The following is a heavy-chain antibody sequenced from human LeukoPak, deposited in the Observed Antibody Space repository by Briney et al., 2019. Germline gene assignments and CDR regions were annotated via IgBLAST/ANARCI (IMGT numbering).Heavy chain of an antibody. D-gene: IGHD6-13*01. J-gene: IGHJ4*02. CDR3: ATVSSSWPHYYFDY. CDR2: IYYSGST. CDR1: GVSISSSSSY. Sequence: SETLSLTCTVSGVSISSSSSYWAWIRQSPGKGLEWIGNIYYSGSTYYNPSLKSRVTISVDTSKNQFSLKLSSVTAADTAVYYCATVSSSWPHYYFDYWGQGTLVTVSS. V-gene: IGHV4-39*07.